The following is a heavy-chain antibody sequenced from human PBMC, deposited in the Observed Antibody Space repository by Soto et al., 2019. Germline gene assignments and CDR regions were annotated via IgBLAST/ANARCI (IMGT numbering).Heavy chain of an antibody. Sequence: SETLSLTCSVSGGSISSFYWSWIRQPPGKGLEWIGYIYHSGSTDYNPSLKSRVTISVDTSKNQFSLMLSSVTAADTAVYYCAREMTFIQEMATIGGFFDYWGQGTLVTVSS. CDR2: IYHSGST. V-gene: IGHV4-59*01. D-gene: IGHD5-12*01. CDR1: GGSISSFY. J-gene: IGHJ4*02. CDR3: AREMTFIQEMATIGGFFDY.